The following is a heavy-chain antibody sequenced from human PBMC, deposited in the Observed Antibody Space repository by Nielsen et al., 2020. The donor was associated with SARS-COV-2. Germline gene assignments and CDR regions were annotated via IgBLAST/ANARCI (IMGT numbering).Heavy chain of an antibody. D-gene: IGHD4-23*01. CDR1: GFTFSSYG. V-gene: IGHV3-33*05. Sequence: GGSLRLSCAASGFTFSSYGMHWVRQAPGKGLEWVAVISYDGSNKYYADSVKGRFTISRDNSKNTLYLQMNSLRAEDTAVYYCAREGTTVVTPVPRDYYYYYMDVWGKGTTVTVSS. CDR3: AREGTTVVTPVPRDYYYYYMDV. CDR2: ISYDGSNK. J-gene: IGHJ6*03.